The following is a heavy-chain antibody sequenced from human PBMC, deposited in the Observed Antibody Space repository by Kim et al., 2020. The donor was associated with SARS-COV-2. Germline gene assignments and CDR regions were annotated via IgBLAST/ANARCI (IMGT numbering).Heavy chain of an antibody. CDR1: GFTFSSYA. D-gene: IGHD2-15*01. CDR3: ATSGYGCGGSCYPSYGMGV. V-gene: IGHV3-23*01. J-gene: IGHJ6*04. Sequence: GGSLRLSCAASGFTFSSYAMTWVRQAPGKGLEWVSAISGSGGSTYYADSVKGRFTISRDNSKNTLYLQMNSLRAEDTAVYYCATSGYGCGGSCYPSYGMGVWAEETTLTVST. CDR2: ISGSGGST.